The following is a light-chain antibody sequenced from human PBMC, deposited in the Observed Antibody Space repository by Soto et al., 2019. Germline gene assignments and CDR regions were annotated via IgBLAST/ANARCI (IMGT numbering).Light chain of an antibody. J-gene: IGKJ1*01. CDR1: QTISSW. V-gene: IGKV1-5*03. CDR3: QHYKSYSEA. Sequence: IQMTQSPYTLSGSVGDRVTITCRASQTISSWVAWYQQKPGKAPKLLIYKASTLKSGVPSRFSGSGSGTEFTLTISSLQPDDFATYYCQHYKSYSEAFGQGTKVDIK. CDR2: KAS.